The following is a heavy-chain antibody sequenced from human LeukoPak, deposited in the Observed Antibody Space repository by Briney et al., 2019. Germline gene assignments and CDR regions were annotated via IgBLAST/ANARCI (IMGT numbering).Heavy chain of an antibody. CDR3: ARDGGIIRRKGRDGFNRYWYFDL. Sequence: GGSLRLSCAASGFTVSSNYMSWVRQAPGKGLEWVSVIYSGGSTYYADSVKGRFTISRDNSKNTLYLQMNSLRAEDTAVYYCARDGGIIRRKGRDGFNRYWYFDLWGRGTLVTVSS. CDR2: IYSGGST. CDR1: GFTVSSNY. D-gene: IGHD5-24*01. J-gene: IGHJ2*01. V-gene: IGHV3-66*01.